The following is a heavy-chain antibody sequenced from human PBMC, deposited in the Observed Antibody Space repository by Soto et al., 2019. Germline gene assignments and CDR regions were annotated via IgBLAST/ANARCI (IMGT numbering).Heavy chain of an antibody. CDR2: MSHSGGT. D-gene: IGHD1-1*01. V-gene: IGHV4-34*01. J-gene: IGHJ3*02. CDR3: ARVERGTATTVVDAFDI. CDR1: GGSVNSGNYY. Sequence: QVQLQQWGAGLLKPSETLSLTCAVFGGSVNSGNYYWSWIRQPPGKGLEWIGEMSHSGGTHSKPSLEGGGTISVDTSKNQCSLTMSSVTAADTALYDCARVERGTATTVVDAFDIWGPGTMVTVSS.